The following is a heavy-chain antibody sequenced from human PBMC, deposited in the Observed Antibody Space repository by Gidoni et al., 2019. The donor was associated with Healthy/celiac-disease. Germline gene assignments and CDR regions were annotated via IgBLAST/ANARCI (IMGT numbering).Heavy chain of an antibody. V-gene: IGHV1-2*04. CDR3: ARDGYSGYDYPGFDP. CDR2: INPNSGGT. J-gene: IGHJ5*02. CDR1: GYTFTGYY. Sequence: QVQLVQSGAEVKKPGASVKVSCKASGYTFTGYYMHWVRQAPGQGLEWMGWINPNSGGTNYAQKFQGWVTMTRDTSISTAYMELSRLRSDDTAVYYCARDGYSGYDYPGFDPWGQGTLVTVSS. D-gene: IGHD5-12*01.